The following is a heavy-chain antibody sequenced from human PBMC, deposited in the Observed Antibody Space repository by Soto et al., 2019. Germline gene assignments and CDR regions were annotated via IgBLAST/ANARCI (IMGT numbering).Heavy chain of an antibody. V-gene: IGHV3-23*01. CDR3: AKTRKARYCSSTSCYFNNLFDP. CDR2: ISGSGGST. CDR1: GFTFSSYA. D-gene: IGHD2-2*01. J-gene: IGHJ5*02. Sequence: GGSLRLSCAASGFTFSSYAMSWVRQAPGKGLEWVSAISGSGGSTYYADSVKGRFTISRDNSKNTLYLQMNSLRAEDTAVYYCAKTRKARYCSSTSCYFNNLFDPCGQGTLVTVYS.